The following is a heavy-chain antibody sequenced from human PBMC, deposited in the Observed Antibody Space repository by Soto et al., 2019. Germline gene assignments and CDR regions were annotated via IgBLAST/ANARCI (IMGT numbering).Heavy chain of an antibody. Sequence: QVQLVQSGAEVKKPGASVKVSCKASGYTFSSYDINWVLQATGQGLEWMGWMNPKSGHTGSAQKLQGRVTMTRDTSISTAYMELSSLRSEDTAIYYCARTDGDLDVWGQGTTVTVSS. V-gene: IGHV1-8*01. D-gene: IGHD4-17*01. CDR3: ARTDGDLDV. J-gene: IGHJ6*02. CDR1: GYTFSSYD. CDR2: MNPKSGHT.